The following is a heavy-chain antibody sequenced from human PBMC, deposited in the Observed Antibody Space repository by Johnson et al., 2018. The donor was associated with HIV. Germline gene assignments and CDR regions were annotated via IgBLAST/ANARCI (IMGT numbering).Heavy chain of an antibody. CDR2: LRDDGSNK. J-gene: IGHJ3*02. V-gene: IGHV3-30*02. CDR3: AKDSERGYSYGWYGFDI. D-gene: IGHD5-18*01. Sequence: QVHLVESGGGVVQPGGSLRLSCAASGFTFSSYGMHWVRQAPGKGLEWVAILRDDGSNKYYADSVKGRFTISRDDSKSTLNLQMNSLRAEDTAVYYCAKDSERGYSYGWYGFDIWGQGTMVTVSS. CDR1: GFTFSSYG.